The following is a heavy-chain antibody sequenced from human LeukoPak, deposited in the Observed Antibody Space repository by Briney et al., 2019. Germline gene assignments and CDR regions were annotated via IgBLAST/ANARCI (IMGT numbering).Heavy chain of an antibody. CDR1: GGSISSSNW. V-gene: IGHV4-4*02. J-gene: IGHJ6*02. D-gene: IGHD3-22*01. CDR2: LYHSGST. Sequence: SGTLSLTCAVSGGSISSSNWWSWVRQPPGKGLEWIGELYHSGSTNYNPSLKSRVTISVDKSKNQFSLKLSSVTAADTAVYYCARGPYYYDSGGYYIPYYGMDVWGQGTTVTVSS. CDR3: ARGPYYYDSGGYYIPYYGMDV.